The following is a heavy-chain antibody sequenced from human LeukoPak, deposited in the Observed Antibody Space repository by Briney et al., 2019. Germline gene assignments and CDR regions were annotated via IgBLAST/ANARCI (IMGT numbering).Heavy chain of an antibody. V-gene: IGHV3-11*01. CDR3: ARDLGYYYYYGMDV. J-gene: IGHJ6*02. CDR2: ISSSGSTM. CDR1: GFTFSDYY. Sequence: GGSLRLSCAASGFTFSDYYMSWIRQAPGKGLEWVSYISSSGSTMYYADSVKGRFTISRDNAKNSPYLQMNSLRAEDTAVYYCARDLGYYYYYGMDVWGQGTTVTVSS.